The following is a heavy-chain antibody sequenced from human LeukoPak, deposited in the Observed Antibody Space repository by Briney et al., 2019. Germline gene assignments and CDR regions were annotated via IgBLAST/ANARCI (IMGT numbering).Heavy chain of an antibody. CDR2: IYYSGST. CDR3: ARVSQFWAFDI. V-gene: IGHV4-31*03. CDR1: GGSISSGGYY. D-gene: IGHD3-3*01. Sequence: PSETLSLTCTVSGGSISSGGYYWSWIRQHPGKGLEWIGYIYYSGSTYYNPPLKSRVTISVDTSKNQFSLKLSSVTAADTAVYYCARVSQFWAFDIWGQGTMVTVSS. J-gene: IGHJ3*02.